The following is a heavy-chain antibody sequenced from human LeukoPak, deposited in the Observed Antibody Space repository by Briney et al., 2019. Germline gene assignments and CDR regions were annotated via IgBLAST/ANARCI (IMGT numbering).Heavy chain of an antibody. CDR1: GDSVSSNSAA. V-gene: IGHV6-1*01. J-gene: IGHJ4*02. CDR2: TYYRSKWFI. CDR3: TRSDCSSGRCPGFDN. Sequence: SQTFSLTCGISGDSVSSNSAAWNWIRQSPSRGLEWLGRTYYRSKWFINYAPFVKGRIIINPDTPKNQVSLQLNSVTPEDTAVYYCTRSDCSSGRCPGFDNWGQGTLVTVSS. D-gene: IGHD6-19*01.